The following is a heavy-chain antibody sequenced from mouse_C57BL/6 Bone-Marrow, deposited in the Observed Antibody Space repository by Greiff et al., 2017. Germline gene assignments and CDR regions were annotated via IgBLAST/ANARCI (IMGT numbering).Heavy chain of an antibody. V-gene: IGHV14-4*01. CDR1: GFNIKDDY. J-gene: IGHJ4*01. Sequence: EVQLQQSGAELVRPGASVKLSCTASGFNIKDDYLNWVKQRPEQGLEWIGWIDPENGDSEYASKFPGQATITADTSANTAYLQLSSLTSEDTAVYYCTREVNDGYYGYAMDYWGQGTSVTVSS. CDR2: IDPENGDS. CDR3: TREVNDGYYGYAMDY. D-gene: IGHD2-3*01.